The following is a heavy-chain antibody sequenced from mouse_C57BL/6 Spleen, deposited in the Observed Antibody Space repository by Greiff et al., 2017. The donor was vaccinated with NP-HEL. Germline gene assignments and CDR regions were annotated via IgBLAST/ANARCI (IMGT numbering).Heavy chain of an antibody. J-gene: IGHJ3*01. V-gene: IGHV1-82*01. CDR3: ARSGPSFFFAY. CDR1: GYAFSSSW. Sequence: QVQLKQSGPELVKPGASVKISCKASGYAFSSSWMNWVKQRPGKGLEWIGRIYPGDGDTNYNGKFKGKATLTADKSSSTAYMQLSSLTSEDSAVYFCARSGPSFFFAYWGQGTLVTVSA. CDR2: IYPGDGDT. D-gene: IGHD4-1*01.